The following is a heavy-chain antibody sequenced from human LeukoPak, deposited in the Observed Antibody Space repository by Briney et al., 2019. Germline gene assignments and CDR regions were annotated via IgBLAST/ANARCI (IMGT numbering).Heavy chain of an antibody. CDR3: ARTWVDTASDAFDF. CDR1: GYTFTYYG. CDR2: ISAYNGNT. J-gene: IGHJ3*01. D-gene: IGHD5-18*01. V-gene: IGHV1-18*01. Sequence: ASVKVSCKASGYTFTYYGISWVRQAPGQGLEWMGWISAYNGNTNYAQKLQGRVTMTTDTSTSTTYMELRSLRSGDTAVYYRARTWVDTASDAFDFWGQGTMVTVSS.